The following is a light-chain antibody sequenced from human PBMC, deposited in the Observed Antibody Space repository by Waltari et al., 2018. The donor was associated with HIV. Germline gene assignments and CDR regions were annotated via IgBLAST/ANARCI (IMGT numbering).Light chain of an antibody. J-gene: IGKJ5*01. CDR1: QRVNNF. V-gene: IGKV3-11*01. Sequence: EIVLTQSPATLSLAPGETATLSCRASQRVNNFLAWYQQKPCQAPRLLISDVSKRATGVPARFSGSGSGTDFTLTISSLEPEDFAVYYCQQRHSWPPITFGQGTRLEIK. CDR3: QQRHSWPPIT. CDR2: DVS.